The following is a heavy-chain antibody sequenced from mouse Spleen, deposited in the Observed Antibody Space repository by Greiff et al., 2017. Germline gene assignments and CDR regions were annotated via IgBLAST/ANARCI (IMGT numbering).Heavy chain of an antibody. V-gene: IGHV2-2*01. CDR3: ARNGYYGSSFLFDY. D-gene: IGHD1-1*01. Sequence: VKLMESGPGLVQPSQSLSITCTVSGFSLTSYGVHWVRQSPGKGLEWLGVIWSGGSTDYNAAFISRLSISKDNSKSQVFFKMNSLQADDTAIYYCARNGYYGSSFLFDYWGQGTTLTVSS. CDR1: GFSLTSYG. CDR2: IWSGGST. J-gene: IGHJ2*01.